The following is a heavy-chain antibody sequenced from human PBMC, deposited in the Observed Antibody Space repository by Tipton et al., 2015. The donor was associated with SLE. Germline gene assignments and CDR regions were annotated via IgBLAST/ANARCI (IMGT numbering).Heavy chain of an antibody. CDR2: IRGDGSAT. CDR3: AKDLHWYGMDV. V-gene: IGHV3-23*01. D-gene: IGHD1-1*01. CDR1: GFTFSSYA. J-gene: IGHJ6*02. Sequence: SLRLSCAASGFTFSSYAMSWVRQAPGKGLEWVSAIRGDGSATFYADSVKGRFTISRDNSKDTLYLQMNSLRAEDTAVYYCAKDLHWYGMDVWGLGTTVTVSS.